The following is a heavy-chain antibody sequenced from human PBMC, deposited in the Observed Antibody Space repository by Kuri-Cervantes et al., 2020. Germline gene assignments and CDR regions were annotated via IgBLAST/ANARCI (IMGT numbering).Heavy chain of an antibody. CDR3: ARGEAARLHLGS. J-gene: IGHJ4*02. CDR2: IYYSGST. V-gene: IGHV4-30-4*08. Sequence: SWVRQAPGKGLEWVGYIYYSGSTYYNPSLKSRVTISVDTSKNQFSLKLSSVTAADTAVYYCARGEAARLHLGSWGQGTLVTVSS. D-gene: IGHD6-6*01.